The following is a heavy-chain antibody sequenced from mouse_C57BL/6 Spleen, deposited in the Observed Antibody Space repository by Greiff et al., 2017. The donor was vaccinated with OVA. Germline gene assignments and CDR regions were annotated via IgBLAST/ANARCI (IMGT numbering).Heavy chain of an antibody. CDR3: TRLLGPGFDY. J-gene: IGHJ2*01. D-gene: IGHD4-1*01. V-gene: IGHV1-15*01. CDR2: IDPETGGT. CDR1: GYTFTDYE. Sequence: VQLQESGAELVRPGASVTLSCKASGYTFTDYEMHWVKQTPVHGLEWIGAIDPETGGTAYNQKFKGKAILTADKSSSTAYMELRSLTSEDAAVYYCTRLLGPGFDYWGQGTTLTVSS.